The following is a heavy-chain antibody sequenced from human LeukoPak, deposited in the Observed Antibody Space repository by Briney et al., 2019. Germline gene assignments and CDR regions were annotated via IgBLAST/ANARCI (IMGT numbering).Heavy chain of an antibody. Sequence: SETLSLTCTVSGGSISSYYWSWIRRPPGKGLEWIGYIYYSGSTNYNPSLKSRVTISVDTSKKQFSLKLSSVTAADTAVYYCARHRSVAYYFDYWGQGTLVTVSS. CDR1: GGSISSYY. CDR3: ARHRSVAYYFDY. V-gene: IGHV4-59*08. CDR2: IYYSGST. J-gene: IGHJ4*02.